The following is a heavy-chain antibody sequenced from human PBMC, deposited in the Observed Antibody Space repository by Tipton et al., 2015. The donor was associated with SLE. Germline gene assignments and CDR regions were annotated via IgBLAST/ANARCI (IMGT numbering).Heavy chain of an antibody. CDR2: IYYSGST. Sequence: TLSLTCTVSGGSISSGSYYWGWIGQPPGKGLEWIGNIYYSGSTYYNPSLKSRVTISVDTSKNHFSLKLSSVTAADTAVYYCARGLSTHDFDIWGQGTMVTVSS. CDR3: ARGLSTHDFDI. CDR1: GGSISSGSYY. V-gene: IGHV4-39*07. D-gene: IGHD2-2*01. J-gene: IGHJ3*02.